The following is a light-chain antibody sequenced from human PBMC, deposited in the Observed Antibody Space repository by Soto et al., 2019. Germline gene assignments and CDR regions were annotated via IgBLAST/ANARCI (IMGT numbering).Light chain of an antibody. J-gene: IGKJ1*01. CDR2: DAS. CDR1: QSISSW. CDR3: QKYNSYSWT. V-gene: IGKV1-5*01. Sequence: DIHVTQSPSTLSASVGDRVTITCRASQSISSWLAWYQQKPGKAPKLLIYDASSLESGVPSRFSGSGSGTEFTLTISSLQPDDFATYYCQKYNSYSWTFGQGTKVDIK.